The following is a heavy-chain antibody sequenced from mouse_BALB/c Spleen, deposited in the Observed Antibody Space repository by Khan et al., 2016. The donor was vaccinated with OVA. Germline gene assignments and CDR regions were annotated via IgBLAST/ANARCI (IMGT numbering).Heavy chain of an antibody. V-gene: IGHV1-15*01. J-gene: IGHJ3*01. CDR3: TRSTFAY. Sequence: VQLQESGAELVRPGASVTLSCKASGYTFPDYELHWVKQTPVHGLEWIGVIDPKTGVTAYNQKFKGKATLTADKSSSTAHMELRSLTSEASAFYYCTRSTFAYWGQGTLVTVSA. CDR2: IDPKTGVT. CDR1: GYTFPDYE.